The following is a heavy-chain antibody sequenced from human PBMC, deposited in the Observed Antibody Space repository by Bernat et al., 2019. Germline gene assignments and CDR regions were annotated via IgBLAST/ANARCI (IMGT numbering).Heavy chain of an antibody. CDR3: TGAGHRYGDYHDY. J-gene: IGHJ4*02. CDR1: GFPFSGSA. Sequence: EVQLVESGGGLVQPGGSLRLSCAASGFPFSGSAMHWVGQASGKGLEWVGRIRSKVTSYATAYAASVKGRVTISRDDSENTAYLQMISLKIEDTTVCYCTGAGHRYGDYHDYWGQGTLVTVSS. D-gene: IGHD4-17*01. V-gene: IGHV3-73*02. CDR2: IRSKVTSYAT.